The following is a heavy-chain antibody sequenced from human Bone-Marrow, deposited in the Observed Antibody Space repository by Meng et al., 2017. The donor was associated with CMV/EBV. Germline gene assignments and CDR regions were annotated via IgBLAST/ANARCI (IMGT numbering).Heavy chain of an antibody. J-gene: IGHJ4*02. CDR3: SQLELRLPPY. CDR2: IHHSGST. D-gene: IGHD1-7*01. Sequence: GSLRLSCTVSGYSISSGFHWGWIRQPPGKGKGLEWIGIIHHSGSTYYNQSLKSRVTISVDTSKNQFSLKLSSVTAADTAVYYCSQLELRLPPYWGQGTRVPVSS. V-gene: IGHV4-38-2*02. CDR1: GYSISSGFH.